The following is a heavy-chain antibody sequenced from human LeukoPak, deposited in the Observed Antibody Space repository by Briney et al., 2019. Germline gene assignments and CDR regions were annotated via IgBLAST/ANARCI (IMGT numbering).Heavy chain of an antibody. D-gene: IGHD1-26*01. CDR1: GGSISGYY. CDR2: IYYSGST. CDR3: ARGLLVGNTGYYFDY. V-gene: IGHV4-59*01. J-gene: IGHJ4*02. Sequence: PSETLSLTCTVSGGSISGYYWTWIRQPPGKGLEWIGYIYYSGSTNYHPSLKSRVTLSVDTSKKQFPLKLSSVTAADTAVYYCARGLLVGNTGYYFDYWGQGALVTVCS.